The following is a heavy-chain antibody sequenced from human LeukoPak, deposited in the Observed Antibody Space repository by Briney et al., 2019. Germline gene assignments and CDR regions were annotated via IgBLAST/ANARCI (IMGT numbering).Heavy chain of an antibody. V-gene: IGHV3-49*04. CDR2: SRSKAYGGTT. Sequence: GGSLRLSCAASGFTFSSYGMHWVRQAPGKGLEWVSFSRSKAYGGTTEYAASVKGRFTISRDDSKNIAYLQMNSLKTEDTAVYYCGSGSGWYSPDYWGQGTLVTVSS. J-gene: IGHJ4*02. CDR3: GSGSGWYSPDY. D-gene: IGHD6-19*01. CDR1: GFTFSSYG.